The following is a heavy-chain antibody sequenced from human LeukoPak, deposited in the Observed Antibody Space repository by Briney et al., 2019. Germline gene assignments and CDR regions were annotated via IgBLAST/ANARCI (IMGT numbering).Heavy chain of an antibody. D-gene: IGHD3-22*01. CDR2: IYYSGST. CDR1: GGSISSGGYY. V-gene: IGHV4-31*03. CDR3: ARAPDYYDSSGHAFDI. J-gene: IGHJ4*02. Sequence: PSETLSLTCTVSGGSISSGGYYWSWIRQHPGKGLEWIGYIYYSGSTHYNPSLKSRVTISVDTSKNQFSLKLSSVTAADTAVYYCARAPDYYDSSGHAFDIWGQGTLVTVSS.